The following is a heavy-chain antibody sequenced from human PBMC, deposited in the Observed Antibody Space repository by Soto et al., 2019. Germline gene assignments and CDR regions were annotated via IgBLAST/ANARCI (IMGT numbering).Heavy chain of an antibody. CDR3: ARDGIPEIAARPAYYYYGMDV. CDR1: GGSFSGYY. Sequence: PSETLSLTCAVYGGSFSGYYWSWIRQPPGKGLEWIGYIYYSGSTNYNPSLKSRVTISVDTSKNQFSLKLSSVTAADTAVYYCARDGIPEIAARPAYYYYGMDVWGQGTTVTVSS. J-gene: IGHJ6*02. V-gene: IGHV4-59*01. CDR2: IYYSGST. D-gene: IGHD6-6*01.